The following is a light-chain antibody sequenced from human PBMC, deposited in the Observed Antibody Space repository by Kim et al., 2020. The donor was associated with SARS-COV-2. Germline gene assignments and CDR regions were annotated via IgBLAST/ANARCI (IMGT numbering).Light chain of an antibody. CDR1: RSNMGNNY. Sequence: QKVTISCSGSRSNMGNNYVYWYQQLPGTAPKLLIYDKNKRPSGMPDRFAGSKSGTSATLGITGLQTGDEADYYCGTWDSSLSAWVFGGGTQLTVL. V-gene: IGLV1-51*01. CDR2: DKN. J-gene: IGLJ3*02. CDR3: GTWDSSLSAWV.